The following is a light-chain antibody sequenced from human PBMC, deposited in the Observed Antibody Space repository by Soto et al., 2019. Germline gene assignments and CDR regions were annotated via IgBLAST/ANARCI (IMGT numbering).Light chain of an antibody. CDR3: QQYGSSPFT. J-gene: IGKJ3*01. Sequence: TQAPGTLSLAPGETATLSGGASQGVSSNYVAWFHQQPGQAPRLLIYGASSRATGVPDSFSASGSGTEFTLPISRLQPEDVAVYYCQQYGSSPFTFGPGTKVEIK. V-gene: IGKV3-20*01. CDR1: QGVSSNY. CDR2: GAS.